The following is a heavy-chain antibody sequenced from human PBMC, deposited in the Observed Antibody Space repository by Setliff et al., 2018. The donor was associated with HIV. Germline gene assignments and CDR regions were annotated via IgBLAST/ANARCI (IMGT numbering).Heavy chain of an antibody. V-gene: IGHV4-34*01. Sequence: SETLSLTCDVSGFSISSRYYWGWIRQPPGKGLEWIGEINHSGSTNYNLSLKSRVTISVDTSKNQFSLKLSSVTVADTAVYYCARGRRGWLVTSLDYWGLGTLVTVSS. CDR1: GFSISSRYY. J-gene: IGHJ4*02. D-gene: IGHD3-22*01. CDR2: INHSGST. CDR3: ARGRRGWLVTSLDY.